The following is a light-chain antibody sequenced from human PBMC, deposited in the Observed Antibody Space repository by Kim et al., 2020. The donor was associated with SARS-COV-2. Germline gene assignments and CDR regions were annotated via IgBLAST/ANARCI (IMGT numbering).Light chain of an antibody. Sequence: PGERATLYCRASHSVSSSLLWNQQKPGQAPRPLVYDASNRATGVPARFSGSGSGTDFTLTISSLEPEDFAVYYCQHRGNWPPFCQGTKVDIK. CDR2: DAS. V-gene: IGKV3-11*01. CDR3: QHRGNWPP. CDR1: HSVSSS. J-gene: IGKJ1*01.